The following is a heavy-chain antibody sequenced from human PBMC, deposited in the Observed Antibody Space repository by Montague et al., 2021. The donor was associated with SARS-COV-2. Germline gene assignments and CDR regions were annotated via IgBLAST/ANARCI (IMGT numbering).Heavy chain of an antibody. Sequence: SETLSLTCTVSGGSISSSSYYWGWIRQPPGKGLEWIGYIYNSGSKNYNPSLKSRVTISLDTSKNQFSLKLSSVTAADTAVYYCAREIAFRGSEYAYVASYLDYWGQGTLVTVSS. CDR1: GGSISSSSYY. D-gene: IGHD5-12*01. V-gene: IGHV4-61*05. J-gene: IGHJ4*02. CDR2: IYNSGSK. CDR3: AREIAFRGSEYAYVASYLDY.